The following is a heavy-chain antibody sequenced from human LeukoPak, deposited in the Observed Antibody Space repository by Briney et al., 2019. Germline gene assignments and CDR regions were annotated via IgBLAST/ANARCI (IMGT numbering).Heavy chain of an antibody. V-gene: IGHV1-69*04. Sequence: SVKVSCKASGGTFSSYAISWVRQAPGQGLGWMGRIIPILGIANYAQKFQGRVTITADKSTSTAYMELSSLRSEDTAVYYCAREGVLRYFDWLLFFDYWGQGTLVTVSS. CDR2: IIPILGIA. J-gene: IGHJ4*02. CDR1: GGTFSSYA. CDR3: AREGVLRYFDWLLFFDY. D-gene: IGHD3-9*01.